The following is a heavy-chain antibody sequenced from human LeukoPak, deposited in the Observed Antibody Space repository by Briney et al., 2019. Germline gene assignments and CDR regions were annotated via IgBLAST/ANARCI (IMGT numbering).Heavy chain of an antibody. V-gene: IGHV4-4*07. CDR3: ARVFGQGSGSTRRGAFDI. Sequence: SETLSLTCTVSGGTISSYYRSWIRQPAGKGLEWIGRINTSGNSNYNPSLRSRVTISVDTSKNQFSLKLSSVTAADTAVYYCARVFGQGSGSTRRGAFDIWGQGTMVTVSS. J-gene: IGHJ3*02. CDR2: INTSGNS. D-gene: IGHD3-10*01. CDR1: GGTISSYY.